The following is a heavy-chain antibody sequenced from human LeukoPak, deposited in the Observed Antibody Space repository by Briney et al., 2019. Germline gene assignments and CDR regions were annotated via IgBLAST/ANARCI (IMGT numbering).Heavy chain of an antibody. CDR1: GAPLKSHY. Sequence: PSETLSLTCSVSGAPLKSHYWSWIRQPPGKGLEWIGYIYYSGSTNYNPSLKSRVTISVDTSKNQFSLKLSSVTAADTAVYYCARRFAAASNWFDPWGQGTLVTVSS. V-gene: IGHV4-59*11. CDR3: ARRFAAASNWFDP. J-gene: IGHJ5*02. CDR2: IYYSGST. D-gene: IGHD6-13*01.